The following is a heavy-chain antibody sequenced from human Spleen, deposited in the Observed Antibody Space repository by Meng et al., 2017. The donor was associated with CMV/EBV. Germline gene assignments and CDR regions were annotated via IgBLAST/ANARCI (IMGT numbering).Heavy chain of an antibody. D-gene: IGHD1-26*01. J-gene: IGHJ4*02. CDR3: ARADPELLGY. Sequence: VQSIAAVNNPCALVKVPSKAPCYPCTSYGHTWLPQAPGQGLECMGWISAYNGNTNYAQKLQGRVTMTTDTSTSTAYMELRSLRSDDTAVYYCARADPELLGYWGQGTLVTVSS. CDR2: ISAYNGNT. V-gene: IGHV1-18*01. CDR1: CYPCTSYG.